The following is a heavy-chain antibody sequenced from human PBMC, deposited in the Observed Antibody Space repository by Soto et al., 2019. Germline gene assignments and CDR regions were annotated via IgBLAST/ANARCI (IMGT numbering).Heavy chain of an antibody. D-gene: IGHD3-3*01. J-gene: IGHJ6*03. CDR2: INSDGSST. CDR1: GFTFSSYC. CDR3: ARARRITRITIFGVGPCMDV. V-gene: IGHV3-74*01. Sequence: EVQLVESGGGLVQPGGSLRLSCAASGFTFSSYCMHWVRQAPGKGLVWVSRINSDGSSTSYADSVKGRFTISRDNAKNTLYLQMNSLRAEDTAVYYCARARRITRITIFGVGPCMDVWGKGTTVTVSS.